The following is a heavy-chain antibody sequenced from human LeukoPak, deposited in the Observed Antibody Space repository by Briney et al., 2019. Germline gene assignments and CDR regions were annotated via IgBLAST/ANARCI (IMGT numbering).Heavy chain of an antibody. V-gene: IGHV4-59*01. D-gene: IGHD5-12*01. Sequence: PSETLSLTCTVSGGSISSYYWSWIRLPPGKGLEWIGYIYYSGSTNYNPSLKSRVTISVDTSKNQFSLKLSSVTAADTAVYYCARDSISYEDAFDIWGQGTMVTVSS. CDR1: GGSISSYY. CDR2: IYYSGST. CDR3: ARDSISYEDAFDI. J-gene: IGHJ3*02.